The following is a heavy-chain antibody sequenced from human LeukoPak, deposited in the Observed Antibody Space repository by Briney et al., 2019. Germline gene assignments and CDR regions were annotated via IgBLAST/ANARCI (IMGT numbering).Heavy chain of an antibody. Sequence: ASVKVSCKASGYTFTSYGISWVRQAPGQGLEWMGWISAYNGNTNYAQKLQGRVSMTTDTSTSTAYMELRSLRSNDTAVYYCARFRAGVGEPYGDYWGQGTLVTVSS. V-gene: IGHV1-18*01. CDR2: ISAYNGNT. D-gene: IGHD3-10*01. J-gene: IGHJ4*02. CDR1: GYTFTSYG. CDR3: ARFRAGVGEPYGDY.